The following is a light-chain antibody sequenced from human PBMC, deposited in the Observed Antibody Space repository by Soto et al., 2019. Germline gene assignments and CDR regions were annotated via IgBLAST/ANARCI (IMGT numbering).Light chain of an antibody. CDR2: KGT. J-gene: IGLJ1*01. V-gene: IGLV2-23*01. Sequence: QSALAQPASVSGSPGQSITISCTGTSSDVGAYNSVSWYQQHPHRAPQVIIYKGTQRPSGVSNRFSGSTSGNAASLTISALQDEEEAAYFCCSSAPESTYVFGTGTKVTV. CDR3: CSSAPESTYV. CDR1: SSDVGAYNS.